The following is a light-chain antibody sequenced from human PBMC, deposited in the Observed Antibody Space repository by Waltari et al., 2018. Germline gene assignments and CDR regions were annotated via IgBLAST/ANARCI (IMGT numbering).Light chain of an antibody. Sequence: QSVLTQPPSVSGAPGQRVTISCTGSSSNIGAGYDVHWYQQLPGTAPKHLIYGNSNRPSWVPDRFSGSKSGTSSSLAITWLQSEDDADYYGQSYDSSLSGWVFGGGTKLTVL. J-gene: IGLJ3*02. V-gene: IGLV1-40*01. CDR1: SSNIGAGYD. CDR2: GNS. CDR3: QSYDSSLSGWV.